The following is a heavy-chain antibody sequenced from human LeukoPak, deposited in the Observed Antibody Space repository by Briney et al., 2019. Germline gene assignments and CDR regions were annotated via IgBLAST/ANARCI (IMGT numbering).Heavy chain of an antibody. D-gene: IGHD7-27*01. V-gene: IGHV3-30*03. J-gene: IGHJ4*02. CDR2: ISYDGSNK. Sequence: GGSLRLSCAASGFTFSSYGMHWVRQAPGKGLEWVAVISYDGSNKYYADSVKGRFTISRDNSKNTLYLQMNSLRAEDTAVYYCATPNWGFDYWGQGTLVTVSS. CDR1: GFTFSSYG. CDR3: ATPNWGFDY.